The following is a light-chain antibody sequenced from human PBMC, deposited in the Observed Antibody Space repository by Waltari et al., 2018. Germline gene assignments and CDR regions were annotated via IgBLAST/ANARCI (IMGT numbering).Light chain of an antibody. J-gene: IGKJ1*01. Sequence: DIQMTQPPSSLSASVGDRVTIPCRASQSISSYLNWYQQKPGKAPKLLIYAASSLQSGVPSRFSGSGSGTDFTLTISSLQPEDFATYYCQQSYSTPHVAFGQGTKVEIK. CDR1: QSISSY. CDR2: AAS. CDR3: QQSYSTPHVA. V-gene: IGKV1-39*01.